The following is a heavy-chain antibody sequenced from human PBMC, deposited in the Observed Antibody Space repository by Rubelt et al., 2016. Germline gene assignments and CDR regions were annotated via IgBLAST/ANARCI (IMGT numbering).Heavy chain of an antibody. D-gene: IGHD3-10*01. CDR2: INHSGST. V-gene: IGHV4-34*01. J-gene: IGHJ1*01. Sequence: GEINHSGSTYYNPSLKSRVTISVDTSKNQFSLKLSSVTAADTAVYYCARATMVRGVRPSTKYFQHWGQGTLVTVSS. CDR3: ARATMVRGVRPSTKYFQH.